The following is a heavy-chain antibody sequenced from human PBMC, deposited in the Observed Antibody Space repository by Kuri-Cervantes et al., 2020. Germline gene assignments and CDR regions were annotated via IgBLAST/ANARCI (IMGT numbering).Heavy chain of an antibody. V-gene: IGHV3-30-3*01. CDR3: ARAVRDSSGPNPRFDY. CDR2: ISYDGSNK. J-gene: IGHJ4*02. Sequence: GGSLRLSCAASGFTFSSYAMHWVRQAPGKGLEWAAVISYDGSNKYYADSVKGRFTISRDNAKNSLYLQMNSLRDEDTAVYYCARAVRDSSGPNPRFDYWGQGTRVTVSS. D-gene: IGHD3-22*01. CDR1: GFTFSSYA.